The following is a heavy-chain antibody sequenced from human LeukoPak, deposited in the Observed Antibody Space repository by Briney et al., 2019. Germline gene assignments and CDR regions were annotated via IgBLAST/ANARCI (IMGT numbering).Heavy chain of an antibody. CDR1: GFTVSSNY. CDR3: ARASSRHDYYYGMDV. V-gene: IGHV3-53*01. CDR2: IYSGGST. J-gene: IGHJ6*02. Sequence: GGSLRLSCAASGFTVSSNYMSWVGQAPGKGLEWVSVIYSGGSTYYADSVKGRFTISRDNSKNTLYLQMNSLRAEDTAVYYCARASSRHDYYYGMDVWGQGTTVTVSS.